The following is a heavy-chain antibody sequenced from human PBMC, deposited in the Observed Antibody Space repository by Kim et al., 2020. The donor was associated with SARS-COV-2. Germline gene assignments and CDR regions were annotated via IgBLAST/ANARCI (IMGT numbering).Heavy chain of an antibody. J-gene: IGHJ4*02. CDR2: ISWISGSI. D-gene: IGHD3-10*01. CDR1: GFTFGDYA. CDR3: AKGRGLLSSFDY. V-gene: IGHV3-9*01. Sequence: GGSLRLSCAASGFTFGDYAMHWVRQAPGKGLEWVSGISWISGSIGYADSVKGRFTISRDNANDSPLLQMNSLRAQTTALYYCAKGRGLLSSFDYWGQGTLVTFST.